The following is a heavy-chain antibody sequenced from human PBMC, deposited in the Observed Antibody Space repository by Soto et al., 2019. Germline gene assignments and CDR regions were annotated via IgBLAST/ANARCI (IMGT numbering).Heavy chain of an antibody. Sequence: GSLRLSCAASGFTFSSYAMSLVRQAPGKGLEWVSTISGSGGSTYYADSVKGRFTISRDNSKNTLYLQMNSLRAEDTAVYYCAKGNYYDSSGPVLWGQGTMVTVPS. V-gene: IGHV3-23*01. D-gene: IGHD3-22*01. CDR2: ISGSGGST. CDR1: GFTFSSYA. J-gene: IGHJ3*01. CDR3: AKGNYYDSSGPVL.